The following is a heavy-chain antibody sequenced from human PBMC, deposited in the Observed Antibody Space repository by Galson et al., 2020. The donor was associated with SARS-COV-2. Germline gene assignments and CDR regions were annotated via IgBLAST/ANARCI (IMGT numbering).Heavy chain of an antibody. CDR2: INWNGGST. CDR3: ARSPMGYSSSRGYYYYGMDV. Sequence: GGSLRLSCAASGFTFDDYGMSWVRQAPGKGLEWVSGINWNGGSTGYADSVKGRFTISRDNAKNSLYLQMNSLRAEDTALYHCARSPMGYSSSRGYYYYGMDVWGQGTTVTVSS. D-gene: IGHD6-13*01. V-gene: IGHV3-20*01. J-gene: IGHJ6*02. CDR1: GFTFDDYG.